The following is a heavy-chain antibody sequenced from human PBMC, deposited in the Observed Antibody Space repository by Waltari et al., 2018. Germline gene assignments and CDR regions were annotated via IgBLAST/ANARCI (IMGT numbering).Heavy chain of an antibody. V-gene: IGHV1-69*01. Sequence: QVQLVQSGAEVKQPGSSVKVSCKASGGTFSSYAISWVRQAPGQGLEWMGGIIPIFGTANYAQKFQGRVTITADESTSTAYMELSSLRSEDMAVYYCAKQGNWTVYYYYGMDVWGQGTTVTVSS. J-gene: IGHJ6*02. CDR3: AKQGNWTVYYYYGMDV. CDR1: GGTFSSYA. CDR2: IIPIFGTA. D-gene: IGHD1-20*01.